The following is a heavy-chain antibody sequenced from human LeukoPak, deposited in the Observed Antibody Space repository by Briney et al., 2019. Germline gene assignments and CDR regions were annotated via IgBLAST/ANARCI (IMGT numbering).Heavy chain of an antibody. CDR2: ISSSSSTI. CDR3: TSYSGPGAFDF. V-gene: IGHV3-48*01. CDR1: GFTFSTYN. Sequence: PGGSLRLSCAASGFTFSTYNMNWVRQAPGKGLEWVSYISSSSSTIFYAGSVKGRFTVSRDNAKNSLYLQMNSLRVEDTAVYYCTSYSGPGAFDFWGQGTMVTVSS. J-gene: IGHJ3*01. D-gene: IGHD2-15*01.